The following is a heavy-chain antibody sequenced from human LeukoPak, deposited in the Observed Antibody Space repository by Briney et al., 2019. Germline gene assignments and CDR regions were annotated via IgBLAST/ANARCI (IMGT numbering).Heavy chain of an antibody. D-gene: IGHD3-10*01. J-gene: IGHJ4*02. CDR2: INHSGST. CDR3: ARGPVATMVRGVKIGPPLDY. Sequence: SETLSLTCAVYDGSFSGYYWSWIRQPPGKGLEWIGEINHSGSTNYNPSLKSRVTISVDTSKNQFSLKLSSVTAADTAVYYCARGPVATMVRGVKIGPPLDYWGQGTLVTVSS. CDR1: DGSFSGYY. V-gene: IGHV4-34*01.